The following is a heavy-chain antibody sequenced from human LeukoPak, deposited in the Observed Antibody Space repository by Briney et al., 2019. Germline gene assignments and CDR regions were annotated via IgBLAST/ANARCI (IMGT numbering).Heavy chain of an antibody. V-gene: IGHV4-34*01. D-gene: IGHD2-2*01. CDR1: GGSFGGYY. CDR2: INHSGST. CDR3: ARDDCSSTSCYDN. J-gene: IGHJ4*02. Sequence: SETLSLTCAVYGGSFGGYYWSWIRQPPGKGLEWIGEINHSGSTNYNPSLKSRVTISVDTSKNQFSLKLSSVTAADTAVYYCARDDCSSTSCYDNWGQGTLVTVSS.